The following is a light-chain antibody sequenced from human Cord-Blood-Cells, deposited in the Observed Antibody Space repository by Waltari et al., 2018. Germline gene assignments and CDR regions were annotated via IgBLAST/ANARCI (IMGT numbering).Light chain of an antibody. CDR1: QSISSY. CDR3: QQSYSTLT. CDR2: AAS. V-gene: IGKV1-39*01. J-gene: IGKJ3*01. Sequence: DIQMTQSPSSLSASVGDRVTSTCRASQSISSYLNWYQQKPGKAPKLLIYAASSLQSGVPSRFSGSGSETDFTLTISSLQPEDFATYYCQQSYSTLTFGPGTKVDIK.